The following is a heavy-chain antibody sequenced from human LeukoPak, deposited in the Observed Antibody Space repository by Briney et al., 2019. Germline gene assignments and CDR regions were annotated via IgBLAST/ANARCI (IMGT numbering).Heavy chain of an antibody. D-gene: IGHD4-23*01. J-gene: IGHJ4*02. Sequence: SETLSLTCTVSGDSISTNYWTWIRQPPGKGLEYIGYISYSGGSDYNPSPKSRVTMSIDTSNNQFSLRLTSVTAADTAVYYCARGLSTVLTPWGYWGQGTLVTVSS. CDR1: GDSISTNY. V-gene: IGHV4-59*01. CDR2: ISYSGGS. CDR3: ARGLSTVLTPWGY.